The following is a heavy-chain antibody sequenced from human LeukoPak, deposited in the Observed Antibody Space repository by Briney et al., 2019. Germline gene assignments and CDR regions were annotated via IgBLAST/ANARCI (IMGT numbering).Heavy chain of an antibody. J-gene: IGHJ4*02. D-gene: IGHD3-10*01. CDR1: GFTFSSYG. Sequence: GGSLRLSCAASGFTFSSYGMNWVRQAPGKGLEWVAVIWYDGSNKYYADSVKGRFTISRDNSKNTLYLQMNSLRAEDTAVYYCARAPKFGELYCNYWGQGTLVTVSS. CDR2: IWYDGSNK. CDR3: ARAPKFGELYCNY. V-gene: IGHV3-33*01.